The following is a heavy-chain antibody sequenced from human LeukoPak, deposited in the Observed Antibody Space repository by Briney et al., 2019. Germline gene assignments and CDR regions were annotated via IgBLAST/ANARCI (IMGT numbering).Heavy chain of an antibody. CDR1: GFTFSGSA. V-gene: IGHV3-73*01. Sequence: GGSLRLSCAPSGFTFSGSAIHWVRQSSGKGLEWVGQIDKKDKGYATATAYAASVKGRFTISRDDSINTAYLQMKSLKTEDTALYYCAWDGVTYNWFDPWGQGTLVTVSS. D-gene: IGHD2-8*01. J-gene: IGHJ5*02. CDR3: AWDGVTYNWFDP. CDR2: IDKKDKGYATAT.